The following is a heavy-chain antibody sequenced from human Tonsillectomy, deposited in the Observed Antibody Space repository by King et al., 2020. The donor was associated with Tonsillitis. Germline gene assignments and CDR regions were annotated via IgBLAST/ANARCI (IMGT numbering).Heavy chain of an antibody. CDR3: ARGYYDSSGLPDY. CDR1: GYTFSDYY. D-gene: IGHD3-22*01. CDR2: ISSSSSYT. Sequence: VQLVESGGGLVKPGGSLRLSCAASGYTFSDYYMSWIRQAPGKGREGVSYISSSSSYTNYADSVKGRFTISRDNAKNSLYLQLNSLRAEDTAVYYCARGYYDSSGLPDYWGQGTLVTVSS. J-gene: IGHJ4*02. V-gene: IGHV3-11*05.